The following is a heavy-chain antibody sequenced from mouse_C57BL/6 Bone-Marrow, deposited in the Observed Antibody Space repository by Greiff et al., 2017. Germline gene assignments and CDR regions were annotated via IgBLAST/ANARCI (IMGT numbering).Heavy chain of an antibody. CDR1: GYTLTDYY. CDR3: ARWGDYYDSSYPYAMDY. Sequence: EVQLQQSGPELVKPGASVKISCKASGYTLTDYYMNWVKQSNGKSLEWIGDINPNNGGTSYNQKLKGKDTLTVDKSSSTAYMELRSLTSEDSAVYYCARWGDYYDSSYPYAMDYWGQGTSVTVSS. V-gene: IGHV1-26*01. J-gene: IGHJ4*01. CDR2: INPNNGGT. D-gene: IGHD1-1*01.